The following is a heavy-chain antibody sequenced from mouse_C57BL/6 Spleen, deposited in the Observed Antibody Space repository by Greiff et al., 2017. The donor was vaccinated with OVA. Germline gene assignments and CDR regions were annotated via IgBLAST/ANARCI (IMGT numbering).Heavy chain of an antibody. J-gene: IGHJ4*01. D-gene: IGHD1-1*01. V-gene: IGHV1-15*01. CDR3: TTITTVVARAMDY. CDR2: IDPETGGT. CDR1: GYTFTDYE. Sequence: QVQLKQSGAELVRPGASVTLSCKASGYTFTDYEMHWVKQTPVHGLEWIGAIDPETGGTAYNQKFKGKAILTADKSSSTAYMELRSLTSEDSAVYYCTTITTVVARAMDYWGQGTSVTVSS.